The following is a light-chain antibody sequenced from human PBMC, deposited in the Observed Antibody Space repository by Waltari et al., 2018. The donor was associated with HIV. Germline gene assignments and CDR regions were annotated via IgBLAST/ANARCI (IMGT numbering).Light chain of an antibody. J-gene: IGLJ2*01. CDR3: TSYAGINPVA. CDR2: AVS. Sequence: QSALTQPPSASGSPGQSVTISCTGTSSDVGRYDYVSWYQQHPGKAPKLLIYAVSKRPPGAPDRFSRSQSGNTASMTVSGLQAEDEAEYSCTSYAGINPVAFGGGTKLTVL. CDR1: SSDVGRYDY. V-gene: IGLV2-8*01.